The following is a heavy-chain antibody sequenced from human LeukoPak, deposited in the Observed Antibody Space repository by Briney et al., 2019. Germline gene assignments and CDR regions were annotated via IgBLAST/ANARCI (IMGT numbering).Heavy chain of an antibody. J-gene: IGHJ6*03. CDR3: ARVIRGAVAGKEGPRSDYYYYMDV. D-gene: IGHD6-19*01. V-gene: IGHV4-61*02. Sequence: PSETLSLTCTVSGGSISSGSYYWSWIRQPAGKGLEWIGRIYTSGSTNYNPSLKSRVTMSVDTSKNQFSLKLSSVTAADTAVYYCARVIRGAVAGKEGPRSDYYYYMDVWGKGTTVTVSS. CDR1: GGSISSGSYY. CDR2: IYTSGST.